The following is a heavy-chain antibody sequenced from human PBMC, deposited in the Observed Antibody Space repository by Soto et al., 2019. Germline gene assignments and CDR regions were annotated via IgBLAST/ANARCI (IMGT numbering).Heavy chain of an antibody. CDR3: LKDAPNVSIDD. J-gene: IGHJ4*02. D-gene: IGHD3-10*02. Sequence: VQVVASGGGLVQPGRSLRLSCAVSGFRFEQYVMHWVRQGPGKGLECVSTVSPTGDTVAYADSVEGRFTVSRDNAKNSLYLQMNSLKGDDTAFYYCLKDAPNVSIDDWCQGTLVTVSS. CDR2: VSPTGDTV. V-gene: IGHV3-9*01. CDR1: GFRFEQYV.